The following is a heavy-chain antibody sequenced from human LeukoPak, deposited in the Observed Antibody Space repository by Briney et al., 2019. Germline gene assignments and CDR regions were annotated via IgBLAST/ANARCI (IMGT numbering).Heavy chain of an antibody. CDR2: IKQDGSEK. D-gene: IGHD3-3*01. V-gene: IGHV3-7*01. Sequence: GGSLRLSCAASGFTFSSNWMSWVRQAPGKGLEWVANIKQDGSEKYYEDSVKGRFPISRDNAKNSLYLQMNSLRAEDTAVYYCAREEHYDFWSGYYYYYGMDVWGQGTTVTVSS. CDR3: AREEHYDFWSGYYYYYGMDV. CDR1: GFTFSSNW. J-gene: IGHJ6*02.